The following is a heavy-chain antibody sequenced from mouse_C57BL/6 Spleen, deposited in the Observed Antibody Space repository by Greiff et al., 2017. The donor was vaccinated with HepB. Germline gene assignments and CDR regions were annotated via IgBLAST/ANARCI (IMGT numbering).Heavy chain of an antibody. Sequence: QVQLQQPGAELVTPGASVKLSCKASGYTFTSYWMHWVKQRPGRGLEWIGRIDPHSGGTKYNAKFQSKATLTVDKPSSTAYMQLSSLTSADSAVYDCARDTTELFAYWGQGTLGTVSA. D-gene: IGHD1-1*01. CDR2: IDPHSGGT. CDR1: GYTFTSYW. CDR3: ARDTTELFAY. V-gene: IGHV1-72*01. J-gene: IGHJ3*01.